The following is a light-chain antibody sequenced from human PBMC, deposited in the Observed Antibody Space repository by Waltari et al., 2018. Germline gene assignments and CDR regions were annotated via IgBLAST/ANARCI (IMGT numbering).Light chain of an antibody. J-gene: IGKJ1*01. Sequence: DIKMNQSPSTLSASVGDRVTITCRASQSISSWLAWYQQKPGKAPKLLIYQASSLESGVPSRFIGSGSGTEFTLTISSLQPDDLATYYCQQYNSYSPWTFGQGTKVEIK. CDR1: QSISSW. CDR2: QAS. V-gene: IGKV1-5*03. CDR3: QQYNSYSPWT.